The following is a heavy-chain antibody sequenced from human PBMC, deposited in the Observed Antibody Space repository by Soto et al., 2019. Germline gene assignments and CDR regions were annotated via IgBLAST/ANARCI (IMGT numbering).Heavy chain of an antibody. CDR2: IKEDGSEK. CDR3: ARGPRPGSLWHYGMDV. Sequence: PGGSLRLSCAASGFTFSSYWMSWVRQAPGRGLEWVGNIKEDGSEKYYVDSVNGRFTVSRDNAKNSLYLQMNSLRAEDTAVYYCARGPRPGSLWHYGMDVWGQGTTVTVSS. V-gene: IGHV3-7*02. J-gene: IGHJ6*02. CDR1: GFTFSSYW. D-gene: IGHD3-10*01.